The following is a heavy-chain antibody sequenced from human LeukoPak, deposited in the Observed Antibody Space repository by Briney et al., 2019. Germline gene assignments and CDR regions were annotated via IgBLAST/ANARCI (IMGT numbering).Heavy chain of an antibody. CDR2: ISGSGAIT. CDR1: GFIFSTYG. D-gene: IGHD6-19*01. V-gene: IGHV3-23*01. J-gene: IGHJ4*02. CDR3: AKPKYSSGWYRFYFDY. Sequence: GGSLRLSCAASGFIFSTYGMSWVRQAPGKGLEWVSVISGSGAITFYADSVKGRFTISRDNSKSTLYLQMNSLRAEDTAVYYCAKPKYSSGWYRFYFDYWGQGTLVTVSS.